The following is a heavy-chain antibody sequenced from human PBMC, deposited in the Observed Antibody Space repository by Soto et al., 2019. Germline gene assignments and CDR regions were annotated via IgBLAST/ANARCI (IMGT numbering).Heavy chain of an antibody. D-gene: IGHD6-13*01. V-gene: IGHV4-59*01. CDR2: IYYSGST. J-gene: IGHJ6*02. Sequence: QVQLQESGPGLVKPSETLSLTCTVSGDSISSYYWSWIRQPPGKGLEWIGYIYYSGSTNYNPSLKSRVTISVDTSKNQFSLKLSSVTAADTAVYYCARDLRIAAAGTNYYYYGMDVWGQGTTVTVSS. CDR1: GDSISSYY. CDR3: ARDLRIAAAGTNYYYYGMDV.